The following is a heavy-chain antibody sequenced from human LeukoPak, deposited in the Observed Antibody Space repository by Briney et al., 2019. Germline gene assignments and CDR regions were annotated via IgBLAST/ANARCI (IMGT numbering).Heavy chain of an antibody. CDR1: GGTFSSYA. CDR2: IIPILGIA. Sequence: SVKVSCKASGGTFSSYAISWVRQAPGQGLEWMGRIIPILGIANYAQKFQGRVTITADKSTSTAYMELSSLRSEDTAVYYCARDRVVPASNWYFDFWGRGTLVTVSS. V-gene: IGHV1-69*04. D-gene: IGHD2-2*01. CDR3: ARDRVVPASNWYFDF. J-gene: IGHJ2*01.